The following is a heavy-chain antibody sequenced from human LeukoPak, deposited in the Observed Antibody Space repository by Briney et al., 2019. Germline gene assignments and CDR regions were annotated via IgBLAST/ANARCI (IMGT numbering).Heavy chain of an antibody. CDR1: GGTFSSYA. J-gene: IGHJ6*02. CDR2: IIPILGIA. V-gene: IGHV1-69*04. Sequence: GASVKVSCKASGGTFSSYAISWVRQAPGQGLEWMGRIIPILGIANYAQKFQGRVTITADKSTSTAYMELSSLRSEDTAVYYCARDKTTYYYYGMDVWGQGTLVTVSS. D-gene: IGHD1-7*01. CDR3: ARDKTTYYYYGMDV.